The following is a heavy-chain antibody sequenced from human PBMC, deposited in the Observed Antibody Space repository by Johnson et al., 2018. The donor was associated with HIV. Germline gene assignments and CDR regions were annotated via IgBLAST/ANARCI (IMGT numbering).Heavy chain of an antibody. CDR2: ISYDGSTK. D-gene: IGHD2-15*01. J-gene: IGHJ3*02. CDR3: AGGRIGAFDI. CDR1: GFTFSSYA. Sequence: QVQLVESGGGVVQPGRSLRLSCAASGFTFSSYAMHWVRQAPGKGLEWVAVISYDGSTKYYADSGKGRLTISRDNSKNTLYLQMNSLRAEDTALYYCAGGRIGAFDIWGQGTMVTVSS. V-gene: IGHV3-30*04.